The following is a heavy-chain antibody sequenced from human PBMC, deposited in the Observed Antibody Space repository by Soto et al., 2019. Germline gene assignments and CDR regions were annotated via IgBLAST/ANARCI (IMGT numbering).Heavy chain of an antibody. J-gene: IGHJ4*02. CDR3: ARICGGDCYSLEFDY. D-gene: IGHD2-21*02. CDR1: GGTFSSYT. V-gene: IGHV1-69*02. CDR2: IIPILGIA. Sequence: QVQLVQSGAEVKKPGSSVKVSCKASGGTFSSYTISWVRQAPGQGLEWMGRIIPILGIANYAQKFQGRVTIXXDXSXXTAYMELSSLRSEDTAVYYCARICGGDCYSLEFDYWGQGTLVTVSS.